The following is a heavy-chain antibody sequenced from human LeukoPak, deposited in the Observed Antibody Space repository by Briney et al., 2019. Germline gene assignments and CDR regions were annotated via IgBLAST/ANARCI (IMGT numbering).Heavy chain of an antibody. Sequence: PSETLSLTCTVSGGSISSYYWSWIRQPPGKGLEWIAYISDIGSINYNPSLKSRVTISLDTSKNQFSLKLSSVTAADTAVYYCARETTTYYYDSSGRARGAFDIWGQGTMVTVSS. D-gene: IGHD3-22*01. CDR1: GGSISSYY. V-gene: IGHV4-59*12. J-gene: IGHJ3*02. CDR2: ISDIGSI. CDR3: ARETTTYYYDSSGRARGAFDI.